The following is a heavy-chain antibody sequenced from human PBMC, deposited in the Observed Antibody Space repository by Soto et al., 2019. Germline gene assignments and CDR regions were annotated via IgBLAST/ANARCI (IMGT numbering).Heavy chain of an antibody. V-gene: IGHV3-53*01. Sequence: EVQLVESRGGLIQPGGSLRLSCAASGFSVSSNYMSWVRQAPGKGLEWVSVIYSGGSTYYADSVKGRFTISRDNSKITLYLQMNSLRAEDTAVYYCARVGPNYDYYGMDVWGQGTTVTVSS. D-gene: IGHD3-16*01. CDR3: ARVGPNYDYYGMDV. CDR2: IYSGGST. J-gene: IGHJ6*02. CDR1: GFSVSSNY.